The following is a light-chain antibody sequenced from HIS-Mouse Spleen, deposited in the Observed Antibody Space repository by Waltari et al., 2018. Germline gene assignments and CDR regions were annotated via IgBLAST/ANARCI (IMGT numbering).Light chain of an antibody. CDR2: EDS. CDR1: ALPKKY. CDR3: YSTDSSGNHRV. J-gene: IGLJ2*01. V-gene: IGLV3-10*01. Sequence: SYELTQPPSVSVSPGQTARITCSGDALPKKYAYWYQQKSGQAPVLVIYEDSKRPSGNPERFSGSSSGTMATWTISGAQVEDEADYYCYSTDSSGNHRVFGGGTKLTVL.